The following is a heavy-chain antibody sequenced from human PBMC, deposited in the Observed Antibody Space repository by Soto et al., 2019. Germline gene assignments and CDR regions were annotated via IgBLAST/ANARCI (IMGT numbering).Heavy chain of an antibody. D-gene: IGHD3-10*01. J-gene: IGHJ4*02. CDR1: GYTFTSYG. CDR2: ISAYNGNT. CDR3: ARASMVRGVIITSDFDY. Sequence: ASVKVSCKASGYTFTSYGISWVRQAPGQGLEWMGWISAYNGNTNYAQKLQGRVTMTTDTSTSTAYMELRSLRSDDTAVYYCARASMVRGVIITSDFDYWGQGTLVTVSS. V-gene: IGHV1-18*01.